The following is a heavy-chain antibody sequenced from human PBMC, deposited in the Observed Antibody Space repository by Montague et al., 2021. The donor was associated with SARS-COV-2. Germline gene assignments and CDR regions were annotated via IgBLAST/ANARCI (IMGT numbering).Heavy chain of an antibody. CDR1: GGSISSYY. Sequence: SDTLSLTCTVSGGSISSYYWSWIRQPPGKGLEWIGYIYYSGSTNXNPSLKSRVTISVDTSKNQFSLKLSSVTAADTAVYYCARGSGWMGNAFDIWGQGTMVTVSS. V-gene: IGHV4-59*07. CDR2: IYYSGST. J-gene: IGHJ3*02. D-gene: IGHD6-19*01. CDR3: ARGSGWMGNAFDI.